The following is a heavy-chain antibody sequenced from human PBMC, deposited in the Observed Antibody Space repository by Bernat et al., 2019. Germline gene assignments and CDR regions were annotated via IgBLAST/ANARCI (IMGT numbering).Heavy chain of an antibody. CDR3: SNRFRVGWVWFSVVN. CDR2: IKSQGDDGTT. J-gene: IGHJ4*02. V-gene: IGHV3-15*01. D-gene: IGHD1-26*01. CDR1: GFSFSDAW. Sequence: EVQLVESGGGLVKPGGSLRLSCAASGFSFSDAWMSWVRQAPGKGLEWVGRIKSQGDDGTTDYAASVKGRFITSRDDSKSTLYLQMNSLKSEDTGVYYCSNRFRVGWVWFSVVNWGLGTLVTVSS.